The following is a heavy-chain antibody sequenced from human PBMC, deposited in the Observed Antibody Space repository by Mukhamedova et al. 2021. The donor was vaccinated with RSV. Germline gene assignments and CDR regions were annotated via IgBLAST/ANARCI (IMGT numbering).Heavy chain of an antibody. Sequence: QWYQRRVTITADKSTNTAYMELSSLRSEDTAVYYCARGEVLSAFDIWGQGTMVTVSS. D-gene: IGHD1-26*01. V-gene: IGHV1-69*04. CDR3: ARGEVLSAFDI. J-gene: IGHJ3*02.